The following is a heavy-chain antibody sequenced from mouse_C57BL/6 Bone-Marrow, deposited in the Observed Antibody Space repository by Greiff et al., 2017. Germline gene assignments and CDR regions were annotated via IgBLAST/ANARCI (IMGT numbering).Heavy chain of an antibody. CDR3: RRWLRPYYFDY. V-gene: IGHV1-15*01. J-gene: IGHJ2*01. CDR2: IDPETGGT. D-gene: IGHD2-2*01. CDR1: GYTFTDYE. Sequence: VQLQQSGAELVRPGASVTLSCKASGYTFTDYEMHWVKQTPVHGLEWIGAIDPETGGTAYNQKFKGKARLTADESSSTAYMELRSLTSEGSAVYYCRRWLRPYYFDYWGQGTTLTVSS.